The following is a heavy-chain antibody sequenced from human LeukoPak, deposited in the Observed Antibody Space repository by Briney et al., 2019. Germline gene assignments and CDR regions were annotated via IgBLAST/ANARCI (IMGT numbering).Heavy chain of an antibody. CDR1: GFTFSDYY. D-gene: IGHD3-3*01. J-gene: IGHJ5*02. CDR3: ARDRSGYDFWSGYCNWFDP. CDR2: ISSSGSTT. V-gene: IGHV3-11*01. Sequence: GGSLRLSCAASGFTFSDYYMSWTRQAPGKGLEWVSYISSSGSTTYYADSVKGRFTISRDNAKNSLYLQMNSLRAEDTAVYYCARDRSGYDFWSGYCNWFDPWGQGTLVTVSS.